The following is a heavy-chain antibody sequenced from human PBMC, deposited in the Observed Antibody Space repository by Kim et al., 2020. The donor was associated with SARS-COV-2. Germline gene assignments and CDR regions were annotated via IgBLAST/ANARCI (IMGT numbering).Heavy chain of an antibody. CDR2: ISSSSSYI. CDR3: ARWKAAAGTGLFDP. Sequence: GGSLRLSCAASGFTFSSYSMNWIRQPPGKGLEWVSSISSSSSYIYYADSVKGRFTISRDTAKNSLYLQMNSLRAEDTAVYYCARWKAAAGTGLFDPWGQG. CDR1: GFTFSSYS. J-gene: IGHJ5*02. D-gene: IGHD6-13*01. V-gene: IGHV3-21*01.